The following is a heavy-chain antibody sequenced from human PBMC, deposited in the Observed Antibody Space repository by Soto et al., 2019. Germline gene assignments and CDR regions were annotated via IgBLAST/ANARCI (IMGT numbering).Heavy chain of an antibody. CDR1: GGSISSGGYS. Sequence: PSETLSLTCAVSGGSISSGGYSWSWIRQPPGKGLEWIGYIYHSGSTYYNPSLKSRVTISVDRSKNQFSLKLSSVTAADTAVYYCARGRYDFWSGTTNYYYGMDVWGQGTTVTVSS. D-gene: IGHD3-3*01. CDR2: IYHSGST. CDR3: ARGRYDFWSGTTNYYYGMDV. J-gene: IGHJ6*02. V-gene: IGHV4-30-2*01.